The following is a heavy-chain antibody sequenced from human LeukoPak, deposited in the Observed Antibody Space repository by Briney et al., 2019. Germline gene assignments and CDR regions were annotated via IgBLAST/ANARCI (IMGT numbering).Heavy chain of an antibody. V-gene: IGHV1-69*13. CDR2: IIPIFGTA. D-gene: IGHD5-12*01. CDR1: GGTFSSYA. CDR3: ARGRLGMWPQYAFDI. Sequence: EASVKVPCKASGGTFSSYAISWVRQAPGQGLEWMGGIIPIFGTANYAQKFQGRVTITADESTSTAYMELSSLRSEDTAVYYCARGRLGMWPQYAFDIWGQGTMVTVSS. J-gene: IGHJ3*02.